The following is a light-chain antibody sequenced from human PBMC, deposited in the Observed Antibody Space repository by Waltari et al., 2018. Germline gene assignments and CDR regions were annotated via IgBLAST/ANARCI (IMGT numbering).Light chain of an antibody. CDR1: QSVGRS. V-gene: IGKV3-20*01. CDR2: GAS. J-gene: IGKJ1*01. Sequence: EIVLTQSPGTLSLSPGERATLSCWASQSVGRSLAWYQQKRGQAPRLRIYGASTRATGIPDRFSGSGSGTDFSLTISRLEPEDFAVYYCQHYVRLPGTFGQGTKVEIK. CDR3: QHYVRLPGT.